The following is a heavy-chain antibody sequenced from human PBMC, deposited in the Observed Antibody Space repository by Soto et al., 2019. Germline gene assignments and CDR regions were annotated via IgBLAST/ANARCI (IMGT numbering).Heavy chain of an antibody. CDR2: ISASSTYI. J-gene: IGHJ4*02. V-gene: IGHV3-21*01. Sequence: PGGSLRLSCAASGFTFRDYNINWVRQAPGKGLEWVSSISASSTYIYYGDSVKGRFTISRDNAKNSLYLQMNSLSAEDTAVYFCARSSWYCTGGRCYPHSFDYWGPGTLVTVSS. CDR3: ARSSWYCTGGRCYPHSFDY. CDR1: GFTFRDYN. D-gene: IGHD2-8*02.